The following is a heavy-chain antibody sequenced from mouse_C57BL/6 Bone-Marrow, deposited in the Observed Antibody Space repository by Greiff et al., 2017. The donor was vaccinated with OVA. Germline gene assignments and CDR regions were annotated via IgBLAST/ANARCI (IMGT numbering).Heavy chain of an antibody. CDR1: GYTFTSYW. CDR2: IYPSDSET. CDR3: ARSELRYFDV. V-gene: IGHV1-61*01. D-gene: IGHD1-1*01. Sequence: QVQLQQPGAELVRPGSSVKLSCKASGYTFTSYWMDWVKQRPGQGLEWIGNIYPSDSETPYNQKFKDKATLTVDKSSSTAYMQLSILTSEDSAVYYCARSELRYFDVWGTGTTVTVSS. J-gene: IGHJ1*03.